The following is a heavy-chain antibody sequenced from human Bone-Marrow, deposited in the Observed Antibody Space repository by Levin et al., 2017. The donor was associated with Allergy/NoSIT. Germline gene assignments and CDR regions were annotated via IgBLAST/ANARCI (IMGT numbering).Heavy chain of an antibody. V-gene: IGHV4-34*01. CDR1: GGSFSSFY. CDR2: INHDGST. CDR3: ARGRMITFGGVIAIDY. Sequence: SETLSLTCAVYGGSFSSFYWTWIRQPPGKGLEWIGEINHDGSTNYNQSLMSRVTISVDTSKNQFSLKVNSVTAADTAVYYCARGRMITFGGVIAIDYWGQGSLVSVS. D-gene: IGHD3-16*02. J-gene: IGHJ4*02.